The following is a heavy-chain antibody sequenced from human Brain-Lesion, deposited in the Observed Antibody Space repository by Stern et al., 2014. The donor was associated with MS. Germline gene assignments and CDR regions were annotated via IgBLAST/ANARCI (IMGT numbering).Heavy chain of an antibody. V-gene: IGHV4-39*02. CDR3: AGEEDIRYCSGGSCTGNWFDP. Sequence: QVQLQESGPGLVKPSETLSLTCTVAGGSVSSTSYAWAWIRQPPGKGLERIGTIYYSGNPYYSPSLKRPLPISLDPSKNHFSLQLRSVTAADTAVYYCAGEEDIRYCSGGSCTGNWFDPWGQGTLVTVSS. CDR1: GGSVSSTSYA. CDR2: IYYSGNP. J-gene: IGHJ5*02. D-gene: IGHD2-15*01.